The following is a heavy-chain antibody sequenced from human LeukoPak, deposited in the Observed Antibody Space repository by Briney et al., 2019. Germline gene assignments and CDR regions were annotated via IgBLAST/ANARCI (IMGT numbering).Heavy chain of an antibody. V-gene: IGHV3-23*01. CDR3: AKDYRIGYSDHFDY. CDR1: GFTFSSSA. Sequence: GGSLRLSCAASGFTFSSSAMSWVRQVPGKGLEWVSGISASGGSTSYADSVKGRFSISRDNSKNTLYLQMDSLRGEDTAIYYCAKDYRIGYSDHFDYWGQGVLVTVSS. CDR2: ISASGGST. D-gene: IGHD3-16*02. J-gene: IGHJ4*02.